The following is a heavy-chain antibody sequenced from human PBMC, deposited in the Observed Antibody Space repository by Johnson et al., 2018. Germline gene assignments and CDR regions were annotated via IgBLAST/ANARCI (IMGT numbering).Heavy chain of an antibody. CDR1: GFTFSSYG. CDR3: ATSLTGTDYYYYYMDV. CDR2: ISYDGSNK. D-gene: IGHD1-20*01. J-gene: IGHJ6*03. V-gene: IGHV3-30*03. Sequence: QVQLVQSGGGVVQPGRSLRLSCAASGFTFSSYGMHWVRQAPGKGLEWVAVISYDGSNKYFADSEKGRFTISRDNSKNTLYLQMNSLRAEDTAVYYCATSLTGTDYYYYYMDVWGKGTTVTVSS.